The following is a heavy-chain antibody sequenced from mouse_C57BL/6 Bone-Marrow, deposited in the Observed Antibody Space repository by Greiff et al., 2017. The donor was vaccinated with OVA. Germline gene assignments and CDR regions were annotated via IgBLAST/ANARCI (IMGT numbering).Heavy chain of an antibody. V-gene: IGHV2-6*01. J-gene: IGHJ4*01. CDR1: GFSLTSYG. CDR3: ARYGYDAMDY. D-gene: IGHD1-1*02. Sequence: VQRVESGPGLVAPSPSLSITCTVSGFSLTSYGVDWVRQSPGKGLEWLGVIWGVGSTNYNSALKSRLSSSKDNSKSQVFFKMNSLQTDDTAMYYCARYGYDAMDYWGQGTSVTVSS. CDR2: IWGVGST.